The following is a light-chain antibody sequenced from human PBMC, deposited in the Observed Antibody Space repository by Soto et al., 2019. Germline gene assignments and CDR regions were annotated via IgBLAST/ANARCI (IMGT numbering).Light chain of an antibody. V-gene: IGLV1-40*01. J-gene: IGLJ1*01. CDR2: GNN. CDR1: SSNFGTGYD. Sequence: QSVLTQPPSVSGAPGQRVTISCTGSSSNFGTGYDVHWYQHLPGTAPKLLIYGNNNRPSGVHDRFSGSKSGTSASLAITGLQAGDEADYFCQSYDSSLRSYVFGTGTKVTVL. CDR3: QSYDSSLRSYV.